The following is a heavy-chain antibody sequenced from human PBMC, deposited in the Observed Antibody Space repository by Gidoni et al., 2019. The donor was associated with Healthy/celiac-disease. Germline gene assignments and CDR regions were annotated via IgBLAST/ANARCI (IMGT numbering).Heavy chain of an antibody. D-gene: IGHD2-15*01. J-gene: IGHJ4*02. CDR1: GFTCSSYA. CDR3: AKGNIVVVVAATGFEY. Sequence: EVQLVESGGSLVQPGGSLRRSCAASGFTCSSYAMGWVRQAPGKGLEWVSAISGGGGSTYYADSVKGRFTISRDNAKNTLYLQMNSLRAEDTAVYYCAKGNIVVVVAATGFEYWGQGTLVTVSS. V-gene: IGHV3-23*04. CDR2: ISGGGGST.